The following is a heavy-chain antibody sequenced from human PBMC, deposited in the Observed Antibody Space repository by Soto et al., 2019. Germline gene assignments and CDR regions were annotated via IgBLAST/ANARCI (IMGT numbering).Heavy chain of an antibody. V-gene: IGHV3-7*05. Sequence: EVQLVESGGGLVQPGGSLRLSCAASGFTFSSYWMSWVRQAPGKGLEWVANIKQDGSEKYYVDSVKGRFTISRDNAKNSLYLQMNSLRAEDTAVYYCARDSRVGATTGNYYYYGKDVWGQGTTVTVSS. CDR3: ARDSRVGATTGNYYYYGKDV. J-gene: IGHJ6*02. CDR2: IKQDGSEK. CDR1: GFTFSSYW. D-gene: IGHD1-26*01.